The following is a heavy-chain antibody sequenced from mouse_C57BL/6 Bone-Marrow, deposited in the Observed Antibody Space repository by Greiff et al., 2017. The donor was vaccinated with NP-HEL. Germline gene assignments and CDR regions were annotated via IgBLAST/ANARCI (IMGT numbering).Heavy chain of an antibody. Sequence: QVQLKQPGAELVKPGASVKMSCKASGYTFTSYWITWVKQRPGQGLEWIGDIYPGSGSTNYNEKFKSKATLTVDTSSSTAYMQLSSLTSEDSAVYYCARWITTVVEPHYYAMDYWGQGTSVTVSS. J-gene: IGHJ4*01. CDR2: IYPGSGST. V-gene: IGHV1-55*01. CDR1: GYTFTSYW. D-gene: IGHD1-1*01. CDR3: ARWITTVVEPHYYAMDY.